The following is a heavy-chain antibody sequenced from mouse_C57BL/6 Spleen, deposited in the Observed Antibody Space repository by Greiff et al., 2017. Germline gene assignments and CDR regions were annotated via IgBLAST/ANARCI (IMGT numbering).Heavy chain of an antibody. Sequence: QVQLQQPGAELVMPGASVKLSCKASGYTFTSYWMHWVKQRPGQGLEWIGEIDPSDSYTNYNQKFKGKSTLTVDKSSSTAYMQLSSLTSEDSAVYYCARSGVYDYFDYWGHGTTLAVSS. V-gene: IGHV1-69*01. J-gene: IGHJ2*01. D-gene: IGHD1-1*01. CDR1: GYTFTSYW. CDR3: ARSGVYDYFDY. CDR2: IDPSDSYT.